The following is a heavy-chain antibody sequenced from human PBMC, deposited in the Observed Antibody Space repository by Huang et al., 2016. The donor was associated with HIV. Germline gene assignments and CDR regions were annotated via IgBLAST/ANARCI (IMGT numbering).Heavy chain of an antibody. D-gene: IGHD2-2*01. J-gene: IGHJ3*02. V-gene: IGHV1-18*01. CDR3: ARDSPLLGLVSVVVPVAPNAFDI. Sequence: QVQLVQSGAEVKKPGASVKVSCTASGYTFTSYGISWVRQAPGQGLEGMGWISTDNGNTNYAQKCQGRGTMTTDTSTSTAYMERRSLRSDDTAVYYCARDSPLLGLVSVVVPVAPNAFDIWGQGTMVTVSS. CDR2: ISTDNGNT. CDR1: GYTFTSYG.